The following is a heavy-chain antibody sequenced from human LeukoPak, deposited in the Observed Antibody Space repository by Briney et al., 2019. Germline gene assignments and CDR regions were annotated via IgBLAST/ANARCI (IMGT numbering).Heavy chain of an antibody. CDR1: GFTFSSYS. CDR2: ISSSSSYI. J-gene: IGHJ4*02. Sequence: GGSLRLSCAASGFTFSSYSMNWVRQAPGKGLEWVSSISSSSSYIYYADSGKGRFTISRDNAKNSLYLQMNSQRAEDTAVYYCTRVAVAGAPFGYWGQGTLVTVSS. CDR3: TRVAVAGAPFGY. V-gene: IGHV3-21*01. D-gene: IGHD6-19*01.